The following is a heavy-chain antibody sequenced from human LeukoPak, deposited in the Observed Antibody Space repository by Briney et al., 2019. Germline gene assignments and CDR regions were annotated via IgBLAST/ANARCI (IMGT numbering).Heavy chain of an antibody. CDR1: GCTFSSYA. Sequence: SVTVTCTASGCTFSSYAISWVRQAPGQGLEWMGGINTIFGTANYAQKFQGRVTITADESTSTTYMELSSLRSEDTAVYYCARDGMSAGFDPWGQGTLVTVSS. CDR2: INTIFGTA. J-gene: IGHJ5*02. CDR3: ARDGMSAGFDP. V-gene: IGHV1-69*01.